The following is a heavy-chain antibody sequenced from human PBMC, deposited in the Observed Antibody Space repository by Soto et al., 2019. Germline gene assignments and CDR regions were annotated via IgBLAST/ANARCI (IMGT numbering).Heavy chain of an antibody. J-gene: IGHJ4*02. D-gene: IGHD3-22*01. CDR1: GGSISSYY. V-gene: IGHV4-4*07. CDR2: IYTSGST. CDR3: AREDYYDSSGYYYTEY. Sequence: PSETLSLTCTVSGGSISSYYWSCIRQPAGKGLEWIGRIYTSGSTNYNPSLKSRVTMSVDTSKNQFSLKLSSVTAADTAVYYCAREDYYDSSGYYYTEYWGQGTMVTVSS.